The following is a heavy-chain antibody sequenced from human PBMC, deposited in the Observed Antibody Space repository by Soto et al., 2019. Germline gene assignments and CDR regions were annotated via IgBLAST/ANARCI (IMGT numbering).Heavy chain of an antibody. Sequence: GGSLRLSCAASGFTFSTYAMSRVRQAPGKGLEWVSAISGSGGSTYYADSVKGRFTISRDNSKNTLYLQMNSLRAEDTAVYYCAKNSIVARIPLYWGQGTLVTVSS. V-gene: IGHV3-23*01. D-gene: IGHD5-12*01. CDR1: GFTFSTYA. CDR3: AKNSIVARIPLY. CDR2: ISGSGGST. J-gene: IGHJ4*02.